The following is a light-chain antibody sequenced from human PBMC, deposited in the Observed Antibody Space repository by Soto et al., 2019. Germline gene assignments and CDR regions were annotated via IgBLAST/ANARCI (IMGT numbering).Light chain of an antibody. J-gene: IGKJ5*01. CDR1: QSVSSSY. Sequence: EIVLTQSPGTLSLSPGERATLSCRASQSVSSSYLAWYQQKPGQAPRLLIYGASSRATGIPARFSGSGSGTDFTLTVSSLESEDFAIYFCQQRFNWPLTFGQGTRLEI. CDR3: QQRFNWPLT. CDR2: GAS. V-gene: IGKV3D-20*02.